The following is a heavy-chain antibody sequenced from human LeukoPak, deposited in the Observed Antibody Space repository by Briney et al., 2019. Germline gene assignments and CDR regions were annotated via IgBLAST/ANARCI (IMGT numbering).Heavy chain of an antibody. V-gene: IGHV3-23*01. CDR3: AKNLRRVAVSGREFFDS. CDR2: IGVSDGGT. J-gene: IGHJ4*02. D-gene: IGHD6-19*01. Sequence: GGSLRLSCAASGFVFSSYVMSWVRQAQGKGLEWVSTIGVSDGGTNYADSVKGRFTISRDNSKNTLFLQMDSLRAEDTAVYYCAKNLRRVAVSGREFFDSWGQGTLVTVSS. CDR1: GFVFSSYV.